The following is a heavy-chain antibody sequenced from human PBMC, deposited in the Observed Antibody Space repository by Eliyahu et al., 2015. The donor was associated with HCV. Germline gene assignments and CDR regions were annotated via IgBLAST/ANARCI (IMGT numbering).Heavy chain of an antibody. J-gene: IGHJ3*02. V-gene: IGHV3-23*01. CDR1: GLTFXNYA. Sequence: EVQLLESGGGLIQPGGXLXLSCXASGLTFXNYAMNWVXPAPGKGLDWVSRISGSGDSTHYADSVKGRXTISRDNSKNTVYLQMNSLRAEDTAVYYCAKETTCDIWGQGTMVTVSS. CDR3: AKETTCDI. CDR2: ISGSGDST.